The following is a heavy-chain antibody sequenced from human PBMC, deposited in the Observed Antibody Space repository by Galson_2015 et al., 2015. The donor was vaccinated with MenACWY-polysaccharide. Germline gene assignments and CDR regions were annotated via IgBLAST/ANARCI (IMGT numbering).Heavy chain of an antibody. V-gene: IGHV1-3*04. CDR2: INTGTGNT. D-gene: IGHD2-2*01. Sequence: SVKVSCKASGYIFTSHNIHWVRQAPGQGLEWMGWINTGTGNTKYSQNFQGRVTFTSDTSATTAYMDLSSLRSEDTAVYYCARVDCGSFGCYLIDYWGQGTLVTVSS. CDR1: GYIFTSHN. J-gene: IGHJ4*02. CDR3: ARVDCGSFGCYLIDY.